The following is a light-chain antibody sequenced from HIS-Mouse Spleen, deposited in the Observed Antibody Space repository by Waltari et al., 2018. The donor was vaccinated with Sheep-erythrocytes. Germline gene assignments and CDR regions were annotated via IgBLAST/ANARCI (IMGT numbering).Light chain of an antibody. Sequence: QSVLTQPPSASGTPGQRVTISCSGSSSNIGSNPVNWYQQLPGTAPKLLIYSNNPRPSGFPDRFSGSKSGTSASLAISGLQSEDEADYYCAAWDDSLNGPVFGGGTKLTVL. CDR1: SSNIGSNP. CDR3: AAWDDSLNGPV. V-gene: IGLV1-44*01. J-gene: IGLJ3*02. CDR2: SNN.